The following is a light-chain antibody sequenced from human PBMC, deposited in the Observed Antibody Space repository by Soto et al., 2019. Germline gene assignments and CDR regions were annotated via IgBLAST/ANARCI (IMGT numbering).Light chain of an antibody. V-gene: IGKV1-5*01. CDR3: QESLTSLGT. J-gene: IGKJ3*01. CDR1: QSISSW. CDR2: DAS. Sequence: DIQMTQSPSTLSASVGDRVTITCRASQSISSWLAWYQQKPGKAPKLLIYDASSLESGVPSRFSGSGSGTDFTLTISGLQREDFATYYCQESLTSLGTFGPGTKVDIK.